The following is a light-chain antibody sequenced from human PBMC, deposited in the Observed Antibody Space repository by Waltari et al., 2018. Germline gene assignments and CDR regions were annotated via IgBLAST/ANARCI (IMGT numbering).Light chain of an antibody. Sequence: DIVMTQSPDSLAVSLGERATINCKSSQSVLYSSNSRNYLAWFQKKPGQPPKLVIYWASSRESGVPDRFSGSGSGTDFTLTISSLQAEDVAIYYCQQYYSAPRTFGQGTKVEIK. CDR1: QSVLYSSNSRNY. CDR2: WAS. V-gene: IGKV4-1*01. J-gene: IGKJ1*01. CDR3: QQYYSAPRT.